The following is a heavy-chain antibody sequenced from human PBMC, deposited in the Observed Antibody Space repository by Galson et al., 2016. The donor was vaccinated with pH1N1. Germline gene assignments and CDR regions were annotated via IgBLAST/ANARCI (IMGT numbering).Heavy chain of an antibody. J-gene: IGHJ3*02. CDR2: VIPIFSIV. CDR3: ARSPSTVVAPGVPFDI. V-gene: IGHV1-69*04. CDR1: GGAFSRNA. Sequence: SVKVSCKASGGAFSRNAISWVRQAPGQGLECMGRVIPIFSIVKYAQKFQGRVAISADKSTSTAYMELSNLSSEDTAVYYCARSPSTVVAPGVPFDIWGQGTMVTVSS. D-gene: IGHD4-23*01.